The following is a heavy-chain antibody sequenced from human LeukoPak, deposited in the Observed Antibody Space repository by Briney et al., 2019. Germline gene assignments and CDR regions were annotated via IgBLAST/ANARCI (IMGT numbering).Heavy chain of an antibody. CDR2: ISSSSSYI. V-gene: IGHV3-21*01. CDR3: ASYCSGGSCYSADFDY. Sequence: PGGSLRLSCAASGFTFSSYSMNWVRQAPGKGLEWVSSISSSSSYIYYADSVKGRFTISRDNAKNSLYLQMNSLRAEDTAAYYCASYCSGGSCYSADFDYWGQGTLVTVSS. CDR1: GFTFSSYS. J-gene: IGHJ4*02. D-gene: IGHD2-15*01.